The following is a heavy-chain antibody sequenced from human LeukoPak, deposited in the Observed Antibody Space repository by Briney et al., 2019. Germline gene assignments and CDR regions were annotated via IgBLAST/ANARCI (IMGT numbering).Heavy chain of an antibody. CDR3: ARGRIKYYDTIGY. V-gene: IGHV4-31*03. D-gene: IGHD3-22*01. Sequence: SETLSLTCTVSGGSISGSGYYWSWIRQHPGKGLEWIGYIYDSGITYYSPSLRSRVTISVDTSKNQFSLKLSSVTAADTAVYYCARGRIKYYDTIGYWGQGTLVTVSS. CDR2: IYDSGIT. CDR1: GGSISGSGYY. J-gene: IGHJ4*02.